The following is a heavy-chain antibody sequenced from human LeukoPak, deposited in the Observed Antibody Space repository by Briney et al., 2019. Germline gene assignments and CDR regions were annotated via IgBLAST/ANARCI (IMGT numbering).Heavy chain of an antibody. J-gene: IGHJ4*02. Sequence: ASVKVSCKASGGTFSSYAISWVRQAPGQGLEWMGGINPNSGGTNYAQKFQGRVTMTRDTSISTAYMELSRLRSDDTAVYYCARGETVYGGAIVYWGQGTLVTVSS. CDR2: INPNSGGT. V-gene: IGHV1-2*02. CDR1: GGTFSSYA. CDR3: ARGETVYGGAIVY. D-gene: IGHD3-16*02.